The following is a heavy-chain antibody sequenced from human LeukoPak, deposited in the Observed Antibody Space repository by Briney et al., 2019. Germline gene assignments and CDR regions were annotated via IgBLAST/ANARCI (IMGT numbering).Heavy chain of an antibody. CDR3: ARTLAGRYYYYYMDV. V-gene: IGHV4-39*07. Sequence: PSETLSLTCTVSGGSISSNNYYWGWIRQPPEKGLEWIGSIYYSGSTYYNPSLKSRVTISVVRSKNQFSLKLSSVTAADTAVYYCARTLAGRYYYYYMDVWGKGTTVTVSS. J-gene: IGHJ6*03. CDR2: IYYSGST. D-gene: IGHD6-19*01. CDR1: GGSISSNNYY.